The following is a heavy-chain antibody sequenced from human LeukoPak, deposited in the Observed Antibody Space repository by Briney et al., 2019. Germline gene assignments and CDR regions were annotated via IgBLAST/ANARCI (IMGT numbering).Heavy chain of an antibody. CDR1: GFALRSYT. J-gene: IGHJ4*02. V-gene: IGHV3-53*01. CDR2: IHSDGST. Sequence: GGSLRLSCAASGFALRSYTVTWVRQAPQRGLEWVSTIHSDGSTYYVDSVKGRFIVSRDISQNTVYLEMNSLRAEDAAVYYCSREGWEELGHYFDYWGQGTVVTVSS. D-gene: IGHD1-26*01. CDR3: SREGWEELGHYFDY.